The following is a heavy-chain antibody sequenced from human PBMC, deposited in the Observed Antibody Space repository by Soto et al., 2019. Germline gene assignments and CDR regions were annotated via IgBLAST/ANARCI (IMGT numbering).Heavy chain of an antibody. D-gene: IGHD3-22*01. V-gene: IGHV3-43D*03. CDR1: GFTFEDYA. J-gene: IGHJ4*02. CDR3: TKARFYFDSSPYDS. Sequence: PGGSLRLSCAASGFTFEDYALHWVRQSSGKGPEWVSLISADGSDPYYADSVKGRFTISRDNKKDSLYPQMNSLRPEDSAIYYCTKARFYFDSSPYDSWGQGTLVTVSS. CDR2: ISADGSDP.